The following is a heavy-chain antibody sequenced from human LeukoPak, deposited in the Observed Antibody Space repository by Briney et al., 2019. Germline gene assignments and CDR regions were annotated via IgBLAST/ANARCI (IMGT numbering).Heavy chain of an antibody. CDR3: ARSGFLAVAGTNYYYYMDV. D-gene: IGHD6-19*01. Sequence: ASVTVSCKASGYTFTSYGISWVRQAPGQGLEWMGWISAYNGNTNYAQKLQGRVTMTTDTSTSTAYMELRSLRSDDTAVYYCARSGFLAVAGTNYYYYMDVWGKGTTVTVSS. J-gene: IGHJ6*03. CDR1: GYTFTSYG. V-gene: IGHV1-18*01. CDR2: ISAYNGNT.